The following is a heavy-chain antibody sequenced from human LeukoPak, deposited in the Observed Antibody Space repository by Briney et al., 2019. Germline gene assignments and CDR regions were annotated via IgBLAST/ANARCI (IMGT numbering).Heavy chain of an antibody. CDR1: GFTFSNYG. J-gene: IGHJ4*02. V-gene: IGHV3-30*03. Sequence: PGRSLRLSCAASGFTFSNYGMHWVRQAPGRGPEWVAVISHGGTNKYYADSVKGRFTISRDNSKNTLYLQMNSLRAEDTAVYYCAVIYGSGSYFLDYWGQGTLVTVSS. CDR3: AVIYGSGSYFLDY. CDR2: ISHGGTNK. D-gene: IGHD3-10*01.